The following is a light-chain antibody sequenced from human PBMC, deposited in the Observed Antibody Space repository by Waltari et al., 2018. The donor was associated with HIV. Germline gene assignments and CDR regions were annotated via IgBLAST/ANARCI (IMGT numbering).Light chain of an antibody. J-gene: IGKJ1*01. Sequence: IQMTQSPSSLSASVGDTVPIPCRASQGIKNDVAWFQQRPGKAPTLLIYGVSTLQTGVPSRFSGSGSDTDFTLTISSLQPEDSATYYCLQDYNYPWTFGQGTKVEIK. CDR3: LQDYNYPWT. CDR2: GVS. CDR1: QGIKND. V-gene: IGKV1-6*01.